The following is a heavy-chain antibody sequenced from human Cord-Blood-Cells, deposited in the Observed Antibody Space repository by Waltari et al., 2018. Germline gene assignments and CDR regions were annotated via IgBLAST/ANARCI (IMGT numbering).Heavy chain of an antibody. Sequence: QVQLVQSGAEVKKPGSSVKVSCKASGGTFSSYAISWVRQAPGQGLEWMGGIIPIFGTANYAQKFQGRVTITADESTSTAYMELSRLRSEDTAVYYCARGSEIYYDSSGYFRYYYGMDVWGQGTTVTVSS. V-gene: IGHV1-69*01. CDR2: IIPIFGTA. CDR1: GGTFSSYA. CDR3: ARGSEIYYDSSGYFRYYYGMDV. J-gene: IGHJ6*02. D-gene: IGHD3-22*01.